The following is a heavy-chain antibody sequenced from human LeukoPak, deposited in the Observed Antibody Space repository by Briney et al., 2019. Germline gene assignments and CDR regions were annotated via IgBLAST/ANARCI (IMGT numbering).Heavy chain of an antibody. CDR1: GFTFNGHW. CDR2: IKQDGSDK. J-gene: IGHJ4*02. CDR3: AREVWGPEY. V-gene: IGHV3-7*01. Sequence: GGSLRLSCAASGFTFNGHWMTWVRQAPGKGLEWVGNIKQDGSDKNYMDSVKGRFTISRDNTKNSVYLQMSSLRAEDTAVYYCAREVWGPEYWGQGTLVTVSS. D-gene: IGHD1-14*01.